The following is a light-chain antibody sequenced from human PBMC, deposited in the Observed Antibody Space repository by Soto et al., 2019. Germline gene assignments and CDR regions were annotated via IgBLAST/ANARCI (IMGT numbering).Light chain of an antibody. CDR2: DAS. CDR3: QQCRNWPLT. CDR1: QNGYNN. V-gene: IGKV3-15*01. Sequence: EIVMTQSPATLSVSPGEGATLSCKASQNGYNNLAWYQQRPGQPPRLLIYDASTRATGIAARFSGSGYGTEFTLTISSLQSEDFAVYFCQQCRNWPLTFGGGTKVAIK. J-gene: IGKJ4*01.